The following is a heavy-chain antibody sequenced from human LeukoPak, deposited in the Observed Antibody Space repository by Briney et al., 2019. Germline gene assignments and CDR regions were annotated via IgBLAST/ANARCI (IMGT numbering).Heavy chain of an antibody. V-gene: IGHV3-15*01. CDR2: IKIKADGETT. Sequence: GGSLRLSCVVSGITFSNARMRWVRQAPGKGLEWVGRIKIKADGETTDYGAPVKGRFSISRDDSKNTLYLQMNRLKTEDTAVYFCTTFSRPDDYWGQGTLVTVSS. CDR3: TTFSRPDDY. CDR1: GITFSNAR. J-gene: IGHJ4*02.